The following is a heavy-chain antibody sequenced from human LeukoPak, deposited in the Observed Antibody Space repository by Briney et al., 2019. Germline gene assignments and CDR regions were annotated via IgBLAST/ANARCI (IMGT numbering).Heavy chain of an antibody. V-gene: IGHV3-7*01. CDR3: ARQAGDY. Sequence: GGSLRLSCEASGFIFSDYNMNWVRQAPGKGLEWVANIKQDGSEKYYVDSVKGRFTISRDNAKNSLYLQMNSLRAEDTAVYYCARQAGDYWGQGTLVTVSS. CDR1: GFIFSDYN. D-gene: IGHD3-10*01. J-gene: IGHJ4*02. CDR2: IKQDGSEK.